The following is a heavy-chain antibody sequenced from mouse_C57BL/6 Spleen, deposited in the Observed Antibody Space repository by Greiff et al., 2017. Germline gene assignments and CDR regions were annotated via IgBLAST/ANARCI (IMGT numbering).Heavy chain of an antibody. V-gene: IGHV1-15*01. CDR1: GYTFTDYE. CDR3: TRRRAAQATEGFAY. Sequence: VQLQESGAELVRPGASVTLSCKASGYTFTDYEMHWVKQTPVHGLEWIGAIDPETGGTAYNQKFKGKAILTADKSSSTAYMELRSLTSEDSAVYYCTRRRAAQATEGFAYWGQGTLVTVSA. CDR2: IDPETGGT. J-gene: IGHJ3*01. D-gene: IGHD3-2*02.